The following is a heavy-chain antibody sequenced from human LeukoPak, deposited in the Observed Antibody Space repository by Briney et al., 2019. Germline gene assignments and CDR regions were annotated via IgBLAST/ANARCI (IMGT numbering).Heavy chain of an antibody. V-gene: IGHV4-39*01. J-gene: IGHJ4*02. Sequence: SETLSLTCTVSSGSITSSTYYWGWIRQPPGKGLEWIGSIYSSGSTYYTPSLKSRVTISVDTSKSQFSLKLTSVTAADTAVYYCARGRYSSSWYYFDYWGQGTLVTVSS. CDR2: IYSSGST. CDR3: ARGRYSSSWYYFDY. D-gene: IGHD6-13*01. CDR1: SGSITSSTYY.